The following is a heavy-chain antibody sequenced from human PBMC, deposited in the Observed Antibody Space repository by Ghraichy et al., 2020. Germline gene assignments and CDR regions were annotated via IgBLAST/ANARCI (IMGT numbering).Heavy chain of an antibody. CDR1: GGSTNTADYY. Sequence: ESLNISCTVSGGSTNTADYYWAWIRQTRGTGLEWIGSIFQSGGTYYNPSLESRVTISVDTSKNQFSLTLTSVTAADTALYFCARGLARYGDYIDHWGQGTRVTVSS. J-gene: IGHJ4*02. V-gene: IGHV4-39*02. CDR2: IFQSGGT. CDR3: ARGLARYGDYIDH. D-gene: IGHD4-17*01.